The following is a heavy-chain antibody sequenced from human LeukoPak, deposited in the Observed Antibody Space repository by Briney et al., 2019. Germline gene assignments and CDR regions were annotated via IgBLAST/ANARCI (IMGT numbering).Heavy chain of an antibody. CDR2: IYYSGGT. CDR1: GGSISSVIYY. V-gene: IGHV4-39*01. Sequence: PSETLSLTCTVSGGSISSVIYYWGWVRQPPGKGLEWIGSIYYSGGTYYNPSLKRRVAISADTSKNQFSLKLSSVTVADTAVYYCAGKYVATVDFWGQGTLVTVSS. J-gene: IGHJ4*02. CDR3: AGKYVATVDF. D-gene: IGHD5-12*01.